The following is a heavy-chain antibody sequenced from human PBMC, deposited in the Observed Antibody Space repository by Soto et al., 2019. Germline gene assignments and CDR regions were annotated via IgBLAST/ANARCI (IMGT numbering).Heavy chain of an antibody. Sequence: QVQLVESGGIVVQPGGSRRLSCAASGFSFSYYGLHWVRQAPGKGLEWLALITHDGYNRYYADSVKGRFTISRDNSKNTIFMPMNSLKSEDTAVYYCAKGGSFDIWGQGTPVTVSS. J-gene: IGHJ4*02. CDR2: ITHDGYNR. V-gene: IGHV3-30*18. CDR3: AKGGSFDI. CDR1: GFSFSYYG. D-gene: IGHD6-6*01.